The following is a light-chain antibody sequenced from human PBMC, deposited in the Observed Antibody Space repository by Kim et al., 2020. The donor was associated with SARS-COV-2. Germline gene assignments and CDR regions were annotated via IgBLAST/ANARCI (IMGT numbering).Light chain of an antibody. CDR2: AAS. J-gene: IGKJ1*01. V-gene: IGKV1-27*01. CDR1: QDISNY. CDR3: QKCDSAPWT. Sequence: AAVGERVTITCRASQDISNYLAWFQLKPGKAPKLLIYAASALQTGVPSRFSGSGSGTDFTLTVTSLQPEDVATYYCQKCDSAPWTFGQGTKVDIK.